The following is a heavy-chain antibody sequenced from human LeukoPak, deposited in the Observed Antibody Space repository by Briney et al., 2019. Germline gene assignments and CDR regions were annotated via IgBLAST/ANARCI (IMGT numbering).Heavy chain of an antibody. J-gene: IGHJ4*02. Sequence: GGSLRLSCAAFGFTFSDYYMSWVRQAPGKGLEWFSYISKSGSDKYYADSVKGRFIISRDNTKNSLYLQMNNLRADDTAVYYCARAKTVASTTLDSWGQGILVTVSS. CDR3: ARAKTVASTTLDS. D-gene: IGHD6-19*01. V-gene: IGHV3-11*01. CDR2: ISKSGSDK. CDR1: GFTFSDYY.